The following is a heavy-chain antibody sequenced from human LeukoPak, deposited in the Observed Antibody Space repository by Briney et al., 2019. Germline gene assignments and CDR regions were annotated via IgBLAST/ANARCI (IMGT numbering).Heavy chain of an antibody. J-gene: IGHJ4*02. CDR2: INPKNGDT. CDR3: GRSHGGNSFDY. D-gene: IGHD4-23*01. V-gene: IGHV1-2*02. CDR1: GYTFTGYY. Sequence: ASVKVSCKASGYTFTGYYVHWVRQAPGQGLEWMGWINPKNGDTNYAQNLQGRVTMTRDTSISTAYMELSRLRSDDTAVYYCGRSHGGNSFDYWGQGTLVTVSS.